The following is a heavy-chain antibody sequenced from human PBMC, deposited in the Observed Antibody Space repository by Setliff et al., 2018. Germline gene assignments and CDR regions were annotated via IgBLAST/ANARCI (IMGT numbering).Heavy chain of an antibody. Sequence: ASVKVSCKASDYTFLSYGMSWVRQAPGQGFEWMGWISAYTGKTDYAQNFQGRITMTTDTSTSTAYMELRSLRPDDTAVYYCARAPRLEWILPTFDYWGQGTPVTVSS. J-gene: IGHJ4*02. CDR3: ARAPRLEWILPTFDY. V-gene: IGHV1-18*01. D-gene: IGHD3-3*01. CDR2: ISAYTGKT. CDR1: DYTFLSYG.